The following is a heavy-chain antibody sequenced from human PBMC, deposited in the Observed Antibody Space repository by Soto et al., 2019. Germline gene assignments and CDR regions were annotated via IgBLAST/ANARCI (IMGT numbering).Heavy chain of an antibody. CDR1: GFTFSSYS. V-gene: IGHV3-21*04. D-gene: IGHD6-6*01. CDR2: ISSSSSYI. J-gene: IGHJ4*02. Sequence: EVQLVESGGGLVEPGGSLRLSCAASGFTFSSYSMNWVRQAPGKGLEWVSSISSSSSYIYYADSVKGRFTISRDNAKNSLYLQMNGLRAEDTAVYYCARDLYSSSARYFDYWGQGPLVTVSS. CDR3: ARDLYSSSARYFDY.